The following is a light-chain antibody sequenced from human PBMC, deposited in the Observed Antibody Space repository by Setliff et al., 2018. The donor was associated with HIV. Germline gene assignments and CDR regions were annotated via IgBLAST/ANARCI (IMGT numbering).Light chain of an antibody. CDR1: ISDIGSYNF. Sequence: QSALTQPASVSGSPGQSITIPCTGSISDIGSYNFVSWYQQHPGKAPKLIISDVSKRPSGISDRFSGSKSGHTASLTISGLQTEDEADYYCSSYTTSSTYVFGIGTKVTV. J-gene: IGLJ1*01. CDR3: SSYTTSSTYV. V-gene: IGLV2-14*03. CDR2: DVS.